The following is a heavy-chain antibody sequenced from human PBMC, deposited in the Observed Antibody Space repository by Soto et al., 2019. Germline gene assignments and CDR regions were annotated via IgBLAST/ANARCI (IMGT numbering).Heavy chain of an antibody. Sequence: GASLKISCKGSGYRFANYWIGWVRQMPGKGLEWMGIMYPGDSDIRYSPSFQGQVTISADKSITTAYLQWSSLKASDTAMYYCAGNIEARSWGTFDIWGQGTMVTVSS. CDR3: AGNIEARSWGTFDI. CDR2: MYPGDSDI. CDR1: GYRFANYW. J-gene: IGHJ3*02. D-gene: IGHD6-6*01. V-gene: IGHV5-51*01.